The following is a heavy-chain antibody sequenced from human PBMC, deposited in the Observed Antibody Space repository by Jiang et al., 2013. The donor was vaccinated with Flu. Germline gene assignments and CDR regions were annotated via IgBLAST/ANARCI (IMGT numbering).Heavy chain of an antibody. CDR1: GGSISGYY. CDR2: IYYSGTT. CDR3: VRGYYDSRGYSNPFDY. Sequence: LLKPSETLSLTCTVSGGSISGYYWSWIRQPPGKGLEWIGYIYYSGTTKYNPSLDSRVTISVDTSKNQFSLKLSSVTAADTAVYYCVRGYYDSRGYSNPFDYWGQGSLVTVSS. V-gene: IGHV4-59*01. J-gene: IGHJ4*02. D-gene: IGHD3-22*01.